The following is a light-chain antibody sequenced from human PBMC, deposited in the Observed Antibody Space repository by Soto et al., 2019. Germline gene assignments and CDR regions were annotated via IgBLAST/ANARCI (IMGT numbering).Light chain of an antibody. CDR1: QSVSSY. J-gene: IGKJ1*01. CDR2: DAS. CDR3: QHWS. V-gene: IGKV3-11*01. Sequence: EIVLTQSPATLSLSPGERATLSCRASQSVSSYLAWYQQKPGQAPRLLIYDASNRATGIPARFSGSGSGTEFTLTISRLQPEDVATYYCQHWSFGQGTKVDIK.